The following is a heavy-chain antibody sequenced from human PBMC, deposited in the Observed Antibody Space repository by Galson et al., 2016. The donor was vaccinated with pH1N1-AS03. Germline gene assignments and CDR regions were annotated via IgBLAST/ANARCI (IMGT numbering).Heavy chain of an antibody. J-gene: IGHJ1*01. CDR1: GFPFSTYG. Sequence: SLRLSCAASGFPFSTYGMTWVRQSLDKGLEWVSSISYGGDLTYYAESVKGRFGVSRDNSRNTLYLQLSNLRAEDTALYYCANIPVAGSWYFHLWGQGTLVTVSS. D-gene: IGHD6-19*01. V-gene: IGHV3-23*01. CDR2: ISYGGDLT. CDR3: ANIPVAGSWYFHL.